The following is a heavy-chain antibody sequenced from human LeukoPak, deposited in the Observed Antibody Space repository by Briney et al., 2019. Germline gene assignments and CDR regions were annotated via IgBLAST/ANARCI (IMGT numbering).Heavy chain of an antibody. V-gene: IGHV4-31*03. J-gene: IGHJ4*02. D-gene: IGHD2-2*01. CDR3: ASSSYCSSTSCYPVDY. CDR1: GGSISSGGYY. Sequence: SETLSLTCTVSGGSISSGGYYWSWIRQHPGKGLEWIGYIYYSGSTYYNPSLKSRVTISVDTSKNQFSLKLSSVTAADTAVYYCASSSYCSSTSCYPVDYWGQGTLVTVPS. CDR2: IYYSGST.